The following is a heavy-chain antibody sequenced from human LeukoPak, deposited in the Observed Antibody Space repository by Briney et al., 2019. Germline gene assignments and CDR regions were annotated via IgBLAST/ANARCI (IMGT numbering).Heavy chain of an antibody. J-gene: IGHJ5*02. CDR2: IKHDGSER. CDR1: GSTFSSYW. D-gene: IGHD3-10*01. V-gene: IGHV3-7*04. Sequence: GGSLRLSCAASGSTFSSYWMSWVRQAPGKGLEWVANIKHDGSERYYVDSVKGRFTISRDNAKNSLYLQMNSLRAEDTAVYYCARWTGGFGPWGQGTLVTVSS. CDR3: ARWTGGFGP.